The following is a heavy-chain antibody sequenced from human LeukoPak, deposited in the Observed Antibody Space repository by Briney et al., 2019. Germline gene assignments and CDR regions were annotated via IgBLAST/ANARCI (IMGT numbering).Heavy chain of an antibody. CDR1: GGSISSSNW. J-gene: IGHJ4*02. D-gene: IGHD3-22*01. Sequence: PSETLSLTCAVSGGSISSSNWWSWVRQPPGKGLEWIGEIYHSGSTYYNPSLKSRVTISVGASKNQFSLKLSSVTAADTAVYYCARDRLAPGYYDSWGQGTLVTVSS. CDR2: IYHSGST. V-gene: IGHV4-4*02. CDR3: ARDRLAPGYYDS.